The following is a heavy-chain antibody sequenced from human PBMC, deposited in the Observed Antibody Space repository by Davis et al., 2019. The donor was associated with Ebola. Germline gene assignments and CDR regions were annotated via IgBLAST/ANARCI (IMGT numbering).Heavy chain of an antibody. Sequence: AASVKVSCTASGYTFTGYYMHWVRQAPGQGLEWMGRINPNSGGTNYAQKFQGRVTMTRDTSISTAYMELSRLRSDDTAVYYCARVGRLSSSSRLDYWGQGTLVTVSS. D-gene: IGHD6-6*01. CDR2: INPNSGGT. J-gene: IGHJ4*02. V-gene: IGHV1-2*06. CDR1: GYTFTGYY. CDR3: ARVGRLSSSSRLDY.